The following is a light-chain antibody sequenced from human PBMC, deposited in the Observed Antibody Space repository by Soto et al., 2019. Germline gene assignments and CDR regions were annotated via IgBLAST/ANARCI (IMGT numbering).Light chain of an antibody. Sequence: EFVLTQSPGTLSLSPGERATLSCRASQSLANSFIAWYQQKPGQAPRLLIYAASSRATGIPDRFSGGGSGTDFTLTISRLEPEDFAVYYCQQCGSSPWTFGQGTKVDI. CDR2: AAS. CDR1: QSLANSF. V-gene: IGKV3-20*01. CDR3: QQCGSSPWT. J-gene: IGKJ1*01.